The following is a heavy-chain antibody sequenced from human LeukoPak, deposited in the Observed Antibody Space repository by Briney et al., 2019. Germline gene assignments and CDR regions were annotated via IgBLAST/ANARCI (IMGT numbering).Heavy chain of an antibody. V-gene: IGHV3-15*01. CDR1: GFTFSNAW. Sequence: GGSLRLSCAASGFTFSNAWMSWVRQAPGKGLEWVGRIKSKTDGGTTDYAAPVKGRFTISRDDSKNTLYLQMNSLRAEDTAVYYCAKDPTRYSSALDYWGQGTLVTVSS. CDR2: IKSKTDGGTT. D-gene: IGHD6-19*01. CDR3: AKDPTRYSSALDY. J-gene: IGHJ4*02.